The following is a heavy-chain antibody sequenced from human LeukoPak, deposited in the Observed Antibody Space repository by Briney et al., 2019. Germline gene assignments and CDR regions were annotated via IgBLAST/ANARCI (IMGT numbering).Heavy chain of an antibody. D-gene: IGHD3-22*01. CDR3: ARDRRGYYYDSSGYYYDY. Sequence: GASVKVSCKASGYTFTGYYMHWVRQAPGQGLEWMGWINPNSGGTNYAQKFQGRVTMTRDTSISTAYMELSRLRSDDTAVCYCARDRRGYYYDSSGYYYDYWGQGTLVTVSS. V-gene: IGHV1-2*02. CDR1: GYTFTGYY. J-gene: IGHJ4*02. CDR2: INPNSGGT.